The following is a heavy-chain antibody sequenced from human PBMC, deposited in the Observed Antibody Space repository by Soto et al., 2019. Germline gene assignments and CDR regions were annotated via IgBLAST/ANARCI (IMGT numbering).Heavy chain of an antibody. Sequence: PSETVSLTCTVSGGSISSSSYYWGWIRQPPGKGLEWIGSIYYSGSTYYNPSLKSRVTISVDTSKNQFSLKLSSVTAADTAVYYCAIRLGYCSSTSCYREIYGMDVWGQGTTVTVS. J-gene: IGHJ6*02. CDR3: AIRLGYCSSTSCYREIYGMDV. CDR2: IYYSGST. CDR1: GGSISSSSYY. D-gene: IGHD2-2*02. V-gene: IGHV4-39*01.